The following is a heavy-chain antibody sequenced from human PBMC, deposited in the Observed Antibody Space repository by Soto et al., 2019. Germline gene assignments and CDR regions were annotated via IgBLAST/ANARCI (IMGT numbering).Heavy chain of an antibody. D-gene: IGHD2-21*02. CDR3: ARESGDWPLNWFDP. CDR1: GFNFSNHW. CDR2: ITSDGKSK. V-gene: IGHV3-74*01. Sequence: GGSLRLSCAASGFNFSNHWMHWVRQRPGEGLVWVSRITSDGKSKAYAESVKGRFAISRDNAKSTLYLQMNGLTAEDTAVYYCARESGDWPLNWFDPWGLGTLVTVSS. J-gene: IGHJ5*02.